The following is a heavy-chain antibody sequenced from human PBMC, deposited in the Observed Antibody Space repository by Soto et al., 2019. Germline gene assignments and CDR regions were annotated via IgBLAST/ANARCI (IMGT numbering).Heavy chain of an antibody. CDR2: ICHSGST. J-gene: IGHJ4*02. V-gene: IGHV4-4*02. Sequence: SETLSLTCAVSGASISSTDWWSWVRQPPGKGLEWLGEICHSGSTYYNPSLRSRVAISVDTSQNLFSLTLTSVTAADTAVYYCAIPDAGDFHYWGQGALVTVSS. D-gene: IGHD2-8*01. CDR3: AIPDAGDFHY. CDR1: GASISSTDW.